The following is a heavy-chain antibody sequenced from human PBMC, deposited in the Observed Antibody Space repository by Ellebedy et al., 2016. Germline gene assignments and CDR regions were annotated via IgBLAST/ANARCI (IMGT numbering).Heavy chain of an antibody. Sequence: GGSLRLSCAASGFTFSSYWMHWVRQAPGKGLVWVSRMNSDGSTINYGDSVKGRFTISRDNAKNTLYLQMSSLRAEDTAVYYCAKAGYYRFDSWGQGTLVTVSS. CDR2: MNSDGSTI. J-gene: IGHJ4*02. V-gene: IGHV3-74*01. CDR3: AKAGYYRFDS. CDR1: GFTFSSYW. D-gene: IGHD2-15*01.